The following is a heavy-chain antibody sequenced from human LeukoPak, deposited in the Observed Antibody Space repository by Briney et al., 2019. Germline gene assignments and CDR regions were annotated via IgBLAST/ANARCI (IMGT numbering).Heavy chain of an antibody. CDR2: VHYSGST. V-gene: IGHV4-39*01. D-gene: IGHD6-13*01. CDR1: GGSISSSSYF. J-gene: IGHJ4*02. Sequence: SETLSLTCNVSGGSISSSSYFWGWIRQPPGKGLEWIGSVHYSGSTYYNPSLKSRVTISVDTSKNQFSLKLRSVTAADTAVYYCARKIALRSTHDYWGQGTLVTVSS. CDR3: ARKIALRSTHDY.